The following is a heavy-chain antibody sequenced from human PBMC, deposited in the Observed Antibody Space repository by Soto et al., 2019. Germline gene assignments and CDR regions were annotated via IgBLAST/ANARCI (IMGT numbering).Heavy chain of an antibody. V-gene: IGHV4-59*08. J-gene: IGHJ4*02. CDR1: GGSISSYY. D-gene: IGHD6-19*01. Sequence: SETLSLTCTVSGGSISSYYWSWIRQPPGKGLEWIGYIYYSGSTNYNPSLKSRVTISVDTSKNQFSLKLSSVTAADTAVYYCAKAAAGSFSGWFAFFDYWGQGTLVTVSS. CDR3: AKAAAGSFSGWFAFFDY. CDR2: IYYSGST.